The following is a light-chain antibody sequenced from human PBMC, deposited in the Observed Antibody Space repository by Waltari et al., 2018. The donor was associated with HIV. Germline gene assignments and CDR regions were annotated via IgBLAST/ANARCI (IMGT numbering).Light chain of an antibody. CDR2: DVS. CDR3: CSYAGSYTMV. CDR1: SSDVGGYKF. Sequence: QSALTQPRSVSGSPGQSVTISCTGSSSDVGGYKFVSWYQQHPGKAPKVIIHDVSERPSGVPDRFSGSKSGNPASLTISGLQAEDDADYYCCSYAGSYTMVFGGGTKLTVL. V-gene: IGLV2-11*01. J-gene: IGLJ2*01.